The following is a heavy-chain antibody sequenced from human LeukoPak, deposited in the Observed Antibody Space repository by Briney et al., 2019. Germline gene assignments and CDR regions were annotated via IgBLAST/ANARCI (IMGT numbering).Heavy chain of an antibody. V-gene: IGHV4-30-2*03. Sequence: PSETLSLTCAVSGGSISSGGYSWNWIRQPPGKGLEWIGSIYHSGSTYYNPSLKSRVTISVDTSKNQFSLKLSSVTAADTAVYYCARHATLDYWGQGTLVTVSS. CDR2: IYHSGST. CDR1: GGSISSGGYS. CDR3: ARHATLDY. J-gene: IGHJ4*02.